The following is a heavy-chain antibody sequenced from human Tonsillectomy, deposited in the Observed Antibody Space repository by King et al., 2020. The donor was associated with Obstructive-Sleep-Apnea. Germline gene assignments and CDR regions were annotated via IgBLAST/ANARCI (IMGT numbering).Heavy chain of an antibody. Sequence: QLQESGPGLVKPSQTLSLTCTVSGGSISSGGYYWSWIRQHPGKGLEWIGYIYYSGSTYYNPSLKSRVTISVDTSKSQFSLRLSSVTAADTAVYYCARGSLPLNAFDFWGQGTMVTVSS. CDR3: ARGSLPLNAFDF. J-gene: IGHJ3*01. V-gene: IGHV4-31*03. CDR1: GGSISSGGYY. CDR2: IYYSGST.